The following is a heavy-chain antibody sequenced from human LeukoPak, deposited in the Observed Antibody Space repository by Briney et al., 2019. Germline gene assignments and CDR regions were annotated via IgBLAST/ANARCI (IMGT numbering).Heavy chain of an antibody. CDR1: GFTFSSYV. CDR2: IWYDGSNK. V-gene: IGHV3-33*06. Sequence: PGRSLRLSCAASGFTFSSYVMHWVRQAPGKGLEWVAVIWYDGSNKYYADSVKGRFTISRDNSKNTLYLQMNSLRAEDTAVYYCAKEGEIGWFDPWGQGTLVTVSS. CDR3: AKEGEIGWFDP. D-gene: IGHD2/OR15-2a*01. J-gene: IGHJ5*02.